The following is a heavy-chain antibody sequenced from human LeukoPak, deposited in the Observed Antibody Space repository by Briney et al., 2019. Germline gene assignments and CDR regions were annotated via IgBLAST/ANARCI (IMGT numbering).Heavy chain of an antibody. V-gene: IGHV3-23*01. J-gene: IGHJ4*02. CDR3: AKDDAWLRFGE. D-gene: IGHD3-10*01. CDR2: ISPSGDIT. Sequence: GGTLRLSCAASGLTFSNHGMNWVRQAPGKGLEWVSGISPSGDITYYADSVKGRFTISRDNSKNTLYLEVISLTAEDTAVYYCAKDDAWLRFGEWSQGTLVTVSS. CDR1: GLTFSNHG.